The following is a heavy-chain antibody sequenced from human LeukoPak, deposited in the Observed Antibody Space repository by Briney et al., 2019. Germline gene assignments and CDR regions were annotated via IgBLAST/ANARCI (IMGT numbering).Heavy chain of an antibody. V-gene: IGHV1-2*02. CDR2: INPDSGFT. CDR1: GYKFIDDY. Sequence: ASVKVSCKASGYKFIDDYMHWVRQAPGKGLEFMGWINPDSGFTNYAQKFKGRVTMTRDTSISTAYLEVRSLTSDDTAVYYCAPTAEAYTSWWRVWGQGTLVTVSS. J-gene: IGHJ4*02. D-gene: IGHD3-16*01. CDR3: APTAEAYTSWWRV.